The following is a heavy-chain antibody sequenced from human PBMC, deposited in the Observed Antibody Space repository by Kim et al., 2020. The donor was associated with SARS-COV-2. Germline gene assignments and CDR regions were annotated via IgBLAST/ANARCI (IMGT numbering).Heavy chain of an antibody. Sequence: ASVKVSCKASGYTFANFGVSWLRQAPGQGPEGMGWISPYNGKTIYSEKFQGRVTLTTDTSTSTAYMELGSLGPNDTAVFYCARDNYGKSDLNYYYHVMDV. CDR2: ISPYNGKT. CDR1: GYTFANFG. J-gene: IGHJ6*01. CDR3: ARDNYGKSDLNYYYHVMDV. D-gene: IGHD3-10*01. V-gene: IGHV1-18*01.